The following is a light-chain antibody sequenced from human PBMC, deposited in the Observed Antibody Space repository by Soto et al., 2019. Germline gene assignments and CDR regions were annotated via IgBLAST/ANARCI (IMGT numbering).Light chain of an antibody. CDR1: SSDVGGYNY. J-gene: IGLJ2*01. CDR2: DVS. Sequence: QSALTQPASVSGSPGQSSTISCTGTSSDVGGYNYVSWYQQHPGKAPKLMIYDVSDRPSGVSSRFSGSKSGNTASLTISGLQVEDEADYYCSSYTSRSTLVFGGGTKLTVL. CDR3: SSYTSRSTLV. V-gene: IGLV2-14*01.